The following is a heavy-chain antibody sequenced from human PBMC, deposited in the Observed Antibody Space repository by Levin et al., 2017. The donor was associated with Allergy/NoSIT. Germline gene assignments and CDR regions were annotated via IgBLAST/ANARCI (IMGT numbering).Heavy chain of an antibody. J-gene: IGHJ4*02. CDR2: ISGSGGST. V-gene: IGHV3-23*01. D-gene: IGHD5-18*01. CDR3: AKGYSYPNDY. Sequence: GESLKISCAASGFTFSNYAMSWVRQAPGKGLEWVSAISGSGGSTYYADSVKGRFTISRDNSKNTLYLQMNSLRAEDTAVYYCAKGYSYPNDYWGQGSLVTVSS. CDR1: GFTFSNYA.